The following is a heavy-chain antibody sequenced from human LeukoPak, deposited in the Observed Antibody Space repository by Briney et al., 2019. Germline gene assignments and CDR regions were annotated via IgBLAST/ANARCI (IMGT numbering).Heavy chain of an antibody. D-gene: IGHD6-6*01. CDR1: GYTFTSYY. Sequence: GASVKVSCKASGYTFTSYYMHWVRQAPGQGLEGMGIINPSGGSTSYAQKFQGRVTMTRDMSTSTVYMELSSLRSEDTAVYYCARGSIAALVLVYWGQGTLVTVSS. J-gene: IGHJ4*02. V-gene: IGHV1-46*01. CDR2: INPSGGST. CDR3: ARGSIAALVLVY.